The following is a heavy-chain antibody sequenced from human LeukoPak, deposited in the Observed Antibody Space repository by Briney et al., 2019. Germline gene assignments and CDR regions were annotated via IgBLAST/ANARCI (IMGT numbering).Heavy chain of an antibody. V-gene: IGHV3-23*01. J-gene: IGHJ6*03. CDR1: GFTFSSYA. CDR2: ISGSGGST. D-gene: IGHD6-19*01. Sequence: GGSLRLSCAASGFTFSSYAMSWVRQAPGKGLEWVSAISGSGGSTYYADSVKGRFTISRDNSKNTLYLQMNSLRAEDTAVYYCAKDHEQWLVRTEYMDVRGKGTTVTVSS. CDR3: AKDHEQWLVRTEYMDV.